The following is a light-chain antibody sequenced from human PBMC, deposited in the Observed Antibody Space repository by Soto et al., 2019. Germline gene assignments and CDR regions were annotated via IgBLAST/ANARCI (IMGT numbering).Light chain of an antibody. CDR1: SSNIGAGYD. CDR3: SSYTGGNPSYV. V-gene: IGLV1-40*01. J-gene: IGLJ1*01. CDR2: GNS. Sequence: QAVVTQPPSVSGAPGQRVTISCTGSSSNIGAGYDVHWYQQLPGTAPKLLIYGNSNRPSGVPDRFSGSKSGTSASLAITGLQAEDEADYYCSSYTGGNPSYVFGTGTKLTVL.